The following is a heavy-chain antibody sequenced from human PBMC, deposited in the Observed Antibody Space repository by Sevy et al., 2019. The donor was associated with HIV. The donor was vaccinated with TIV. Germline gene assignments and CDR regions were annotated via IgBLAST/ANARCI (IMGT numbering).Heavy chain of an antibody. V-gene: IGHV3-7*01. CDR3: MMAVAAADCF. CDR2: INEDGSQK. D-gene: IGHD6-13*01. Sequence: GGSLRLSCTASGFTFSNFWMIWVRQAPGKGLEWVAKINEDGSQKYYVDSVKGRFTISSDNAKNSLFLQMNSLRVEDTAVYYCMMAVAAADCFWGQGTLVTVSS. J-gene: IGHJ4*02. CDR1: GFTFSNFW.